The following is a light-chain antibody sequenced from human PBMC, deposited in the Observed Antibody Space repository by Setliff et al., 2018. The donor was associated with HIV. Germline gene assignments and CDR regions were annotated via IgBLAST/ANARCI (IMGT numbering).Light chain of an antibody. V-gene: IGLV2-11*01. CDR1: SSDVGGYNY. CDR3: CSYTGSYTLGV. CDR2: DVS. J-gene: IGLJ1*01. Sequence: QSALTQPRSVSGSPGQSVTISCTGTSSDVGGYNYVSWYQQHPGKAPKLMIYDVSKWPSGVPDRFSGSKSCNTASLTISGLQAEDEADYYCCSYTGSYTLGVFGTGTKVTVL.